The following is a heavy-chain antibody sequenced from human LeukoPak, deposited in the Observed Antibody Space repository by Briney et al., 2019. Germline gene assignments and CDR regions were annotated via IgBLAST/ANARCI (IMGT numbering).Heavy chain of an antibody. Sequence: ASVKVSCKASGYTFTGYYMHWVRQAPGQGLEWMRWINPNSGGTNYAQKFQGRVTMTRDTSISTAYMELSRLRSDDTAVYYCARDQSRVGATNSMNYWGQGTLVTVSS. V-gene: IGHV1-2*02. CDR1: GYTFTGYY. CDR3: ARDQSRVGATNSMNY. CDR2: INPNSGGT. J-gene: IGHJ4*02. D-gene: IGHD1-26*01.